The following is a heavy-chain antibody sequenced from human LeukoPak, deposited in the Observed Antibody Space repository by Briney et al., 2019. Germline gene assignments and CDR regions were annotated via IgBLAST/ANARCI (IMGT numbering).Heavy chain of an antibody. Sequence: SETLSLTCAVYGGSFSGYYWSWIRQPPGKGLEWIGEINHSGSTNYNPSLKSRVTISVDTSKNQFSLKLSSVTAADTAVYYCARGGDTAMADYWGQGTLVTVSS. CDR3: ARGGDTAMADY. J-gene: IGHJ4*02. D-gene: IGHD5-18*01. CDR1: GGSFSGYY. CDR2: INHSGST. V-gene: IGHV4-34*01.